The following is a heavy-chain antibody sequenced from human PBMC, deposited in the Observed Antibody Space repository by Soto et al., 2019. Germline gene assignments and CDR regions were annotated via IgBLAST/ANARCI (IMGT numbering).Heavy chain of an antibody. CDR1: GFTFSSYG. V-gene: IGHV3-30*18. D-gene: IGHD2-2*01. CDR2: ISYDGSNK. J-gene: IGHJ4*02. CDR3: AKDDGFFIVVVPAATFDY. Sequence: GGSLRLSCAASGFTFSSYGMHWVRQAPGKGLEWVAVISYDGSNKYYADSVKGRFTISRDNSKNTLYLQMNSLRAEDTAVYYCAKDDGFFIVVVPAATFDYWGQGTLVTVSS.